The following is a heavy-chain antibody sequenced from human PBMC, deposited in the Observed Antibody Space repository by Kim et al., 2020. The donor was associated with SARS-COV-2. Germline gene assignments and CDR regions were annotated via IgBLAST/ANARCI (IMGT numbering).Heavy chain of an antibody. D-gene: IGHD3-9*01. CDR2: RI. V-gene: IGHV3-9*01. CDR3: GKDIFPGGMDV. Sequence: RIDYADSFKGRFTISKDNAKNSVYLQMNSLRGEDTALYYCGKDIFPGGMDVWGQGTTVTVSS. J-gene: IGHJ6*02.